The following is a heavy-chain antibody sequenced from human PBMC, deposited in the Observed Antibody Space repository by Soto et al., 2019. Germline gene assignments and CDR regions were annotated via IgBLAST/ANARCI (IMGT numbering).Heavy chain of an antibody. V-gene: IGHV2-5*02. Sequence: QITLKESGPTLVKPTQTLTLTCTFSGFSLSTSGVGVGWIRQPPGKALEWLALIYWDDDKRYSPSLKSRLTITKDTSKHPVVLTMTNMDPVDTATYYCALYTGDDSSGSPVDYWGQGTLVTVSS. D-gene: IGHD3-22*01. CDR1: GFSLSTSGVG. CDR2: IYWDDDK. CDR3: ALYTGDDSSGSPVDY. J-gene: IGHJ4*02.